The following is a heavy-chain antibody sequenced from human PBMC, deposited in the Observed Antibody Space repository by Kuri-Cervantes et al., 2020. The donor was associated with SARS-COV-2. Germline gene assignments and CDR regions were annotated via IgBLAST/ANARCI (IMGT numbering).Heavy chain of an antibody. D-gene: IGHD6-13*01. V-gene: IGHV4-34*01. CDR2: VNHRGST. J-gene: IGHJ4*02. Sequence: SETLSLTCAFYGESFSGYYWNWIRQSPGKGLEWIGEVNHRGSTNYNPSLKSRVTISVDTSKNQFSLKLSSVTAADTAVYYCARDRSVIAAAGILFNYWGQGTLVTVSS. CDR1: GESFSGYY. CDR3: ARDRSVIAAAGILFNY.